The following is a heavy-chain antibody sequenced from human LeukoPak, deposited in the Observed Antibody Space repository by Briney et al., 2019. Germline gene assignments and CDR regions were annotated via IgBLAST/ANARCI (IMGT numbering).Heavy chain of an antibody. CDR3: TRGGYSDY. V-gene: IGHV3-7*01. J-gene: IGHJ4*02. CDR2: INQDGSEK. CDR1: GFKFSSYW. Sequence: PGGSLRLSCAASGFKFSSYWMNWVRQAPGKGLEPVANINQDGSEKYYVDSVKGRFTISRDNAKNSLYLQMSSLRAEDTAVYYCTRGGYSDYWGQGTLVTASS.